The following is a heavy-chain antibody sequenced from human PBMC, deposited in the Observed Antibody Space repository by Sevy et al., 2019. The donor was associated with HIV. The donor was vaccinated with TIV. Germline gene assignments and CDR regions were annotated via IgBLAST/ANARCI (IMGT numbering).Heavy chain of an antibody. CDR1: GDSVSSNSAA. CDR2: TYYRSKWYN. V-gene: IGHV6-1*01. CDR3: ARDIGSSSREFDY. J-gene: IGHJ4*02. Sequence: SETLSLTCAISGDSVSSNSAAWNWIRQSPSRGLEWLGRTYYRSKWYNDYAVSVKSRITINPDTSQNQFSLQLNSVTREDTAVYYCARDIGSSSREFDYWGQGTLVTVSS. D-gene: IGHD3-10*01.